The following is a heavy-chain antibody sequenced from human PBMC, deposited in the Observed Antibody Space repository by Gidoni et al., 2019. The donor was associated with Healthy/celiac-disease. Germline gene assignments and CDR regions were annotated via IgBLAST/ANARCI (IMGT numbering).Heavy chain of an antibody. CDR2: ISGSGGST. CDR3: AKIPPRVVVVSPHNWFDP. J-gene: IGHJ5*02. Sequence: EVQPLESGGGLVQPGWYLSLSCAASGFTVSSYAMSWVRQAPGKGLGWVSAISGSGGSTYYADSVKGRFTISRDNSKHTLYLQMHSLRAEDTAVYYCAKIPPRVVVVSPHNWFDPWCQGTLVTVSS. CDR1: GFTVSSYA. V-gene: IGHV3-23*01. D-gene: IGHD3-22*01.